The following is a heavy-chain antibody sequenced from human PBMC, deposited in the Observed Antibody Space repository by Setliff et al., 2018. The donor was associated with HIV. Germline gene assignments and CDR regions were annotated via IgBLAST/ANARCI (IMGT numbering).Heavy chain of an antibody. CDR1: GGSMKPYY. J-gene: IGHJ3*02. CDR3: ARREGVRYTSGYYGGAFDI. Sequence: SETLSLTCTVSGGSMKPYYWSWIRQPPGKGPEWIGFIYFNGVTDYNPSLKIRLIMSLYMSRNQVSLKMTSVTAADTAVYYCARREGVRYTSGYYGGAFDIWGQGTMVTVSS. V-gene: IGHV4-59*08. CDR2: IYFNGVT. D-gene: IGHD6-19*01.